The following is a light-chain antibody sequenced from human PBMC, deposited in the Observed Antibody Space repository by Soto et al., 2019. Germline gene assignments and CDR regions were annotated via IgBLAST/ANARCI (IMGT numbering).Light chain of an antibody. CDR1: SSNIGADYD. V-gene: IGLV1-40*01. CDR2: GNI. J-gene: IGLJ1*01. Sequence: QSVLTQPPSVSGALGQRVTISCTGSSSNIGADYDVHWFQHLPGTAPKLLIYGNIHRPSGVPDRFSGSKSGTSASLVITGLQAEDEADYYCQSSDRNLSGSGVFGTRTKVTVL. CDR3: QSSDRNLSGSGV.